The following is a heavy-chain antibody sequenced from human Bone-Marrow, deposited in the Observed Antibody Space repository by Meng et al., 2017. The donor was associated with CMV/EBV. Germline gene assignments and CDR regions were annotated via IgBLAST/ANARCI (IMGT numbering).Heavy chain of an antibody. V-gene: IGHV3-64*02. J-gene: IGHJ4*02. Sequence: GESLKISCAASGFTFRSYAMHWVRQAPGKGLEYVSAISSNGGNTYYADSVKGRFTISRDNSKNTLYLQMGSLRAEDMAVYYCTRGAFDYWGQGTRVTVSS. CDR1: GFTFRSYA. CDR2: ISSNGGNT. CDR3: TRGAFDY.